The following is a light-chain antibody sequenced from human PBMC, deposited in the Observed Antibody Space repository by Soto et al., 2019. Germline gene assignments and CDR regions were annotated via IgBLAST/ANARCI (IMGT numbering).Light chain of an antibody. CDR2: DNN. V-gene: IGLV1-51*01. Sequence: QSMLTQPPSVSAAPGQKVIISCSGSSSNIGNNYVSWYQHLPGTAPKLLIYDNNKRPSGIPDRFSGSKSGTSATLGITGLQTGDEADYYCGTWDTSLSAGVFGAGTKLTVL. CDR3: GTWDTSLSAGV. CDR1: SSNIGNNY. J-gene: IGLJ2*01.